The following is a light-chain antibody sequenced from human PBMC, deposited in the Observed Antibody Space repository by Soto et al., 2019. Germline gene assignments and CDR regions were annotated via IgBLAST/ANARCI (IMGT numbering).Light chain of an antibody. J-gene: IGLJ1*01. CDR3: SSYTSSSTPYV. CDR1: SSDVGGYNY. V-gene: IGLV2-14*01. Sequence: QSPLTQPACVSGSPGQSSTISYTGTSSDVGGYNYVSWYQQHPGKAPKLMIYEVSNQPSGVSNRFSGSKSGNTASLTISGLQAEDEADYYCSSYTSSSTPYVFGTGTKVTVL. CDR2: EVS.